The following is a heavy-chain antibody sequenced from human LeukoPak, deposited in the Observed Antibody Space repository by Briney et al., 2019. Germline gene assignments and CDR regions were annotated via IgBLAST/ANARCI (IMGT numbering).Heavy chain of an antibody. J-gene: IGHJ4*02. D-gene: IGHD2-15*01. CDR1: SGYS. CDR3: ARQKDLGSLDY. CDR2: IWYDGSNK. V-gene: IGHV3-33*08. Sequence: GSLRLSCTASSGYSMHWVRQAPGKGLEWVALIWYDGSNKNYADSVKGRFTISRDNSKNTLYLQMNSLQAEDTGFYFCARQKDLGSLDYWGQGSLVTVSS.